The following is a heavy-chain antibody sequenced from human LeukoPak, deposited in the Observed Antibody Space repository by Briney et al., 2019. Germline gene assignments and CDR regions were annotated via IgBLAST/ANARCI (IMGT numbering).Heavy chain of an antibody. CDR2: IYHSGNT. Sequence: SETLSLTCTVSGGSISSSSYYWGWIRQPPGKGLEWIGNIYHSGNTYYNSSLKSRVTISVDTSKNQFSLRLTSVTAADTAVYYCARDHRAHYYDSSGYSSWFDPWGQGTLVTVSS. J-gene: IGHJ5*02. D-gene: IGHD3-22*01. CDR1: GGSISSSSYY. CDR3: ARDHRAHYYDSSGYSSWFDP. V-gene: IGHV4-39*07.